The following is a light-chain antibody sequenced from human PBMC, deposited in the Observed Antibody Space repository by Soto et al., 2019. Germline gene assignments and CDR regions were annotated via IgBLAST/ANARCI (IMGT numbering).Light chain of an antibody. CDR2: LEGSGSY. CDR3: ETWASNPHVV. CDR1: SGHSSYI. J-gene: IGLJ2*01. V-gene: IGLV4-60*03. Sequence: QPVLTQSSSASASLGSSVKLTCTLSSGHSSYIIAWHQQQPGKAPRYLMKLEGSGSYNKGSGVPDRFSGSSSGADRYLTISNLQSEDEADYYCETWASNPHVVFGGGTKLTVL.